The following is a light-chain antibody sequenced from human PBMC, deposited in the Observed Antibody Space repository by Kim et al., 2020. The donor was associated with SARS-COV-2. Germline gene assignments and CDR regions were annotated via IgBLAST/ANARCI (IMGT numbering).Light chain of an antibody. J-gene: IGKJ5*01. CDR2: DAS. Sequence: EIELTQSPATLSLSPGERATLSCRASQSVSSYLAWYHQKPGQAPRLLIYDASNMATGIPARFSGSGSGTDFTLTISSLEPEDFAVYYCQLRSNWPFVQGTRLGIK. CDR3: QLRSNWP. V-gene: IGKV3-11*01. CDR1: QSVSSY.